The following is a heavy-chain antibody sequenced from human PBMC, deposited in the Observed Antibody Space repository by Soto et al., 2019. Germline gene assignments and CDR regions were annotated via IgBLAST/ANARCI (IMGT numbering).Heavy chain of an antibody. CDR2: ITPIFGTA. D-gene: IGHD3-22*01. CDR3: ARGPYYYDSSGYHLY. Sequence: SVKVSCKASGGTFSSYAISWVRQAPGQGLEWMGGITPIFGTANYAQKFQGRVTITADESTSTAYMELSSLRSEDTAVYYCARGPYYYDSSGYHLYWGQGTLVTVSS. CDR1: GGTFSSYA. V-gene: IGHV1-69*13. J-gene: IGHJ4*02.